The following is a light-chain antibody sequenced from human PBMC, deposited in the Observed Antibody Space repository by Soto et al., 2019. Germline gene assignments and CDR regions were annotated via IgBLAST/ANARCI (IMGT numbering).Light chain of an antibody. CDR3: QQYDNWPRT. J-gene: IGKJ1*01. CDR1: QSVRGN. Sequence: VMTHSPATLSVSPGERATLSCRASQSVRGNLAWYQQKPGQAPRLLIYDASTRATGIPARFSGSGSGTEFTLTISSLRSEDFAVYYCQQYDNWPRTFGQGTKVDIK. V-gene: IGKV3-15*01. CDR2: DAS.